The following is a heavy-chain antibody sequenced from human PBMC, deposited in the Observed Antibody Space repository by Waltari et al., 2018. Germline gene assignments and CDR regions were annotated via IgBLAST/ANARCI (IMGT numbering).Heavy chain of an antibody. CDR3: ARDRGYCGGDCYKNLDS. CDR1: GFPFGDYW. D-gene: IGHD2-21*01. J-gene: IGHJ4*02. V-gene: IGHV3-7*01. CDR2: IKKDGGEK. Sequence: EVQLVESGGGLVQPGGSLRLPCAAFGFPFGDYWRHWVRQAPGKGLEWVANIKKDGGEKYYVDSVKGRFTVSRDNAKNSLYLQMSSLRAEDTAVYYCARDRGYCGGDCYKNLDSWGQGTLVAVSS.